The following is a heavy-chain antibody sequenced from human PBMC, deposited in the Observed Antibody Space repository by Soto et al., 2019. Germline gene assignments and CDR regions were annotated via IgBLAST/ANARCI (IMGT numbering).Heavy chain of an antibody. CDR2: INHSGSS. CDR3: ARGLFSENSYSGGWYYFDS. CDR1: GGSFSGYS. J-gene: IGHJ4*02. V-gene: IGHV4-34*01. Sequence: QVQLQQWGAGLLKPSETLSLTCAVNGGSFSGYSWTWIRQSPGKGLEWIGQINHSGSSIYSPSLKSRVNISLLKSKNQFPLELTSVTAADAAVYFCARGLFSENSYSGGWYYFDSWGQGTLVAVSS. D-gene: IGHD1-26*01.